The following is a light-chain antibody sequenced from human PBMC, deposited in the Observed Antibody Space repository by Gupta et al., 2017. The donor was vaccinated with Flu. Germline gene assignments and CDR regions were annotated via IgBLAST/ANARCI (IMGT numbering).Light chain of an antibody. CDR2: LGS. Sequence: DIVMTQSPFSLPVTPGEPASISCRSSQSLLHSNGYNFLDWYLQKPGQSPQLLIYLGSNRASGVPDRFSGSGSGTDFTLTISRVEAEDVGVYYCMQALQTPYIFGQGTKLEIK. CDR1: QSLLHSNGYNF. V-gene: IGKV2-28*01. CDR3: MQALQTPYI. J-gene: IGKJ2*01.